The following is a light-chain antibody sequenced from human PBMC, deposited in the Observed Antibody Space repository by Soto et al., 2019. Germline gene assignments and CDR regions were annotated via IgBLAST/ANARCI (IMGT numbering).Light chain of an antibody. V-gene: IGLV1-47*01. CDR3: AAWDDSLSGGV. J-gene: IGLJ2*01. Sequence: QSVLTQPPSASGTPGQRVTISCSGSSSNIGSNYVYWYQQLPGTAPKLLIYRNNKQPSGVPDRFSGSKSGTSASLAISGLRSEYEADYYCAAWDDSLSGGVFGGGTKLTV. CDR2: RNN. CDR1: SSNIGSNY.